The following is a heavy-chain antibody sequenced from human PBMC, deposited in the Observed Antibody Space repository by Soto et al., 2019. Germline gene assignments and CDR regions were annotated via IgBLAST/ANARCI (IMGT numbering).Heavy chain of an antibody. CDR3: ARVRFGELV. Sequence: EVQLLESGGGLVQPGGSLRLSCAASGFTFSSYAMSWVRQAPGKGLEWVSIFGGGGGDRYSPESVKGRFTISRDNSRDTLYLEMNSLRDEDTAVYYCARVRFGELVWGQGTLVTVSS. J-gene: IGHJ4*02. CDR2: FGGGGGDR. V-gene: IGHV3-23*01. CDR1: GFTFSSYA. D-gene: IGHD3-10*01.